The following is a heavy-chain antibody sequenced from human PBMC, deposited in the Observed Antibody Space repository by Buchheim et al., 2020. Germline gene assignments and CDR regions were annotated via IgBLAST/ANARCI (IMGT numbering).Heavy chain of an antibody. J-gene: IGHJ4*02. V-gene: IGHV3-23*01. CDR1: GFTFSSYA. CDR2: ISGSGGST. D-gene: IGHD2-21*01. CDR3: AKVRGIVVVIAISDYYFDY. Sequence: EVQLLESGGGLVQPGGSLRLSCAASGFTFSSYAMSWVRQAPGKGLEWGSAISGSGGSTYYADSVKGRFTISRDNSKNTLYLQMNSLRAEDTAVYYCAKVRGIVVVIAISDYYFDYWGQGTL.